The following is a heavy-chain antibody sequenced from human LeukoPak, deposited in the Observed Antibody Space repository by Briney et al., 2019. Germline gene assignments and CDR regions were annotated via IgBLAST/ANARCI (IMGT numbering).Heavy chain of an antibody. CDR1: GGSISSGGYS. CDR2: IYHSGCT. J-gene: IGHJ4*02. D-gene: IGHD5-18*01. CDR3: ARGRPGIQRWLPEFDY. V-gene: IGHV4-30-2*01. Sequence: SQTLSLTCAVSGGSISSGGYSWGWIRQPPGKGLEWIGYIYHSGCTYYKPSLKRRVTISVDRPKNQFSLKLSSVTAADTAVYYCARGRPGIQRWLPEFDYWGQGTLVTVSS.